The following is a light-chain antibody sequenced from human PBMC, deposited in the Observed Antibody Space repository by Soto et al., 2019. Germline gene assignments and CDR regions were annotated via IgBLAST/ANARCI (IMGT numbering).Light chain of an antibody. Sequence: DIVMTQSPDSLAVSLGERATINCKSSQSVLYSSNNKNYLAWYQQKPGQPPKLLIYWASTRESGVPDRFSGSGSGTDFTLTISSLQAEDFAIYYSQQYTNWPPYTFGQGTKVDIK. CDR3: QQYTNWPPYT. CDR2: WAS. V-gene: IGKV4-1*01. CDR1: QSVLYSSNNKNY. J-gene: IGKJ2*01.